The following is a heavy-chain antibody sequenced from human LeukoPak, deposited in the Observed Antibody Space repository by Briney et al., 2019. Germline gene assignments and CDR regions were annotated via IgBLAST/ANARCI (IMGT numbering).Heavy chain of an antibody. CDR3: ARDPTTVVTVPYYFDD. D-gene: IGHD4-23*01. CDR2: INHRGNT. Sequence: PSETLSLTCAVSGGSFFGYHWNWIRQTPGKGLEWIGEINHRGNTNYNPSLESRVTISVDTSKNQFSLTLRSVTAAHTAVYYCARDPTTVVTVPYYFDDWGQGTRVTVSS. J-gene: IGHJ4*02. CDR1: GGSFFGYH. V-gene: IGHV4-34*01.